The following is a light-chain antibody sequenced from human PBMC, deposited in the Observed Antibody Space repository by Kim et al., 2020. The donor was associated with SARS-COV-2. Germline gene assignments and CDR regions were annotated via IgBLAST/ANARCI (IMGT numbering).Light chain of an antibody. Sequence: GQRVTISCSVSSSNIGSNTVNWYQQLPGTAPKLLIYSNNQRPSGVPDRFSGSKSGTSASLAISGLQSEDEADYYCAAWDDSLNGPLFGGGTQLTVL. V-gene: IGLV1-44*01. CDR1: SSNIGSNT. CDR3: AAWDDSLNGPL. CDR2: SNN. J-gene: IGLJ2*01.